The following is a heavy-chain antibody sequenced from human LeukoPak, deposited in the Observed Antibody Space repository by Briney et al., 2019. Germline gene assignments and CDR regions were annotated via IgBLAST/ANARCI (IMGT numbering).Heavy chain of an antibody. Sequence: PGGSLRLSCAASGFTFSSYEMNWVRQAPGKGLEWVSYISSSGSTIYYADSVKGRFTISRDNAKNSLYLQMNSLRAEDTAVYYCARPSYCGVDCYYAFDFWGQGTMVTVSS. J-gene: IGHJ3*01. V-gene: IGHV3-48*03. CDR2: ISSSGSTI. D-gene: IGHD2-21*02. CDR3: ARPSYCGVDCYYAFDF. CDR1: GFTFSSYE.